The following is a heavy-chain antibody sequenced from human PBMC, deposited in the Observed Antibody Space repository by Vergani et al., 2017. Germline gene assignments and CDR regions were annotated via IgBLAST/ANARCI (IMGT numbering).Heavy chain of an antibody. J-gene: IGHJ4*02. V-gene: IGHV3-23*01. D-gene: IGHD1-1*01. Sequence: EVKLLQSEGAVVQPGGSLRFSCVASGFTFSRHAMSWVRQGDGQGMEWVSSIKNTGDSTHYADSVKSRFTISRDNSKNTLYLQMNSLRVEDTAVYYCGRVSDNYHWGQGTLVTVSS. CDR1: GFTFSRHA. CDR3: GRVSDNYH. CDR2: IKNTGDST.